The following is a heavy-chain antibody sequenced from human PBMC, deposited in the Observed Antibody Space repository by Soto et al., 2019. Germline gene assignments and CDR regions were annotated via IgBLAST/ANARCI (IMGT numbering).Heavy chain of an antibody. J-gene: IGHJ4*02. Sequence: GGSLRLSCVASGFTFSNHAMSWVRQAPGKGLEWVSTISGSGDSTYYADSVKGRFTMSRDNSKNTLYLQMNSLRAEDTAVYYCASKLTYGGSSDYWGQGTLVTVSS. V-gene: IGHV3-23*01. D-gene: IGHD4-17*01. CDR2: ISGSGDST. CDR3: ASKLTYGGSSDY. CDR1: GFTFSNHA.